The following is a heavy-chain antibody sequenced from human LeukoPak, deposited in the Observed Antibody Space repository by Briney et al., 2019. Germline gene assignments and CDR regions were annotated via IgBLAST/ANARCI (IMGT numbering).Heavy chain of an antibody. CDR2: SSSSGSTK. V-gene: IGHV3-48*03. CDR3: AREGSSYAPSGPFYFDY. Sequence: GGSLGLSCAASGFSFSSSDMNWVRQAPGKGLEWVSYSSSSGSTKNYADSVKGRFTISRDNAKNTLYLQMNRLRAEDTAVYYCAREGSSYAPSGPFYFDYWGQGTLVTVSS. J-gene: IGHJ4*02. CDR1: GFSFSSSD. D-gene: IGHD1-26*01.